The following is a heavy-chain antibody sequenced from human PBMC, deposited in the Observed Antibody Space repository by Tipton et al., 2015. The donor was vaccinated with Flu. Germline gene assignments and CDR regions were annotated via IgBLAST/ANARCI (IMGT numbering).Heavy chain of an antibody. Sequence: TLSLTCTVSDGSFNGYFWTWIRQPAGKGLEWIGRIYTNGDIAYNPSLQSRVILSVDASKNQFSLKLRSVTAADTAVYFCARDDLVWSRGFQCNGVDVWDQGP. J-gene: IGHJ6*02. D-gene: IGHD3-3*01. CDR1: DGSFNGYF. V-gene: IGHV4-4*07. CDR3: ARDDLVWSRGFQCNGVDV. CDR2: IYTNGDI.